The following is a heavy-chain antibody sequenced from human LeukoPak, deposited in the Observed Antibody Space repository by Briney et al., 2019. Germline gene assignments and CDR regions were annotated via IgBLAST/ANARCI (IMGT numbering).Heavy chain of an antibody. J-gene: IGHJ3*01. CDR3: ANLVYCSGGSCYPTFDAFDV. CDR2: ISYDGSNK. V-gene: IGHV3-30*18. CDR1: GFTFSSYG. D-gene: IGHD2-15*01. Sequence: GGSLRLSCAASGFTFSSYGMHWVRQAPGKGLEWVAVISYDGSNKYYVDSVKGRFTISRDNSKNTLYLQMNSLRAEDTAVYYCANLVYCSGGSCYPTFDAFDVWGQGTMVTVSS.